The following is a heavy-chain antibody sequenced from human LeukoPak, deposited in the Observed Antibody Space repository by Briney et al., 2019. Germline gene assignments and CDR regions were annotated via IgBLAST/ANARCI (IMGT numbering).Heavy chain of an antibody. V-gene: IGHV4-59*01. J-gene: IGHJ4*02. Sequence: SETLSLTCTVSGGSISSDYWSWIRQPPGKGLEWIGYIYYSGSTNYNPSLKSRVTISVDTSKNQFSLKLSSVTAADTAVYYCARAIPFDYWGQGTLVTVSS. D-gene: IGHD2-2*01. CDR2: IYYSGST. CDR3: ARAIPFDY. CDR1: GGSISSDY.